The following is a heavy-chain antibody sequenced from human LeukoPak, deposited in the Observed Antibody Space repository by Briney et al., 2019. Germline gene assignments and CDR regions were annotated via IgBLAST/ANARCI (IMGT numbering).Heavy chain of an antibody. D-gene: IGHD2-2*02. Sequence: SETLSLTCAVYGGSLSGYYWSWIRQPPGKGLEWIGEINHSGSTNYNPSLKSRVTISVDTSKNQFSLKLSSVTAADTAVYYCARPRLATNGLDCSSTSCYTHPFDYWGQGTLVTVSS. V-gene: IGHV4-34*01. CDR3: ARPRLATNGLDCSSTSCYTHPFDY. CDR1: GGSLSGYY. CDR2: INHSGST. J-gene: IGHJ4*02.